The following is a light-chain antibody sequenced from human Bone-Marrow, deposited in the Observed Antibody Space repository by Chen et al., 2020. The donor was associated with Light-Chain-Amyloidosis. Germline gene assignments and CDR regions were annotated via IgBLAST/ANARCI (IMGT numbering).Light chain of an antibody. Sequence: QSVLTQPPSVSGAPGQRLTISCTGSSSNIGANYDVHWYQQLPGTAPKLLIFGTTNRPSGVPDRFSGSKSGTSASLAITVLQAEDEADYYCQSYDRSLSGSVFGGGTKLTVL. CDR2: GTT. CDR1: SSNIGANYD. V-gene: IGLV1-40*01. CDR3: QSYDRSLSGSV. J-gene: IGLJ3*02.